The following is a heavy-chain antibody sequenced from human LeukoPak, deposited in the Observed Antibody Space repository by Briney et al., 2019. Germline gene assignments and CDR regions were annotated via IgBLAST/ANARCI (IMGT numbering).Heavy chain of an antibody. D-gene: IGHD2-15*01. CDR1: GFTFSDYY. V-gene: IGHV3-11*01. J-gene: IGHJ6*02. CDR3: ASPGYCSGGSCRLKDYYYYGMDV. Sequence: NPGGSLRLSCAASGFTFSDYYMSWIRQAPGKGLEWVSYISSSGSTIYYADSVKGRFTISRDNSKNTLYLQMNSLRAEDTAVYYCASPGYCSGGSCRLKDYYYYGMDVWGQGTTVTVSS. CDR2: ISSSGSTI.